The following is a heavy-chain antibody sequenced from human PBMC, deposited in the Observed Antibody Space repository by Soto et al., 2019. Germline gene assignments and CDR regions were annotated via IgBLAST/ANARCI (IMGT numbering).Heavy chain of an antibody. D-gene: IGHD6-19*01. V-gene: IGHV4-59*01. J-gene: IGHJ4*02. CDR1: GGSISSYY. Sequence: PSETLSLTCTVSGGSISSYYWSWIRQPPGKGLEWIGNIYYSGSTNYNPSLKSRVTISVDTSKNQFSLKLSSVTAADTAVYYCARGNSGWLAERDWGQGTLVTVSS. CDR3: ARGNSGWLAERD. CDR2: IYYSGST.